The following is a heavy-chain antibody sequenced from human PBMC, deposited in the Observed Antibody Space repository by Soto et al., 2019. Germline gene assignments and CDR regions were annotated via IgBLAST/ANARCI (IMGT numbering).Heavy chain of an antibody. V-gene: IGHV4-4*07. CDR1: GVSDTSYT. J-gene: IGHJ4*02. Sequence: PXETLSLTCIVSGVSDTSYTWSLVRQPANKGLEWLGRVFSSVSATYSPSLKSRVRISMDTPENRISLKLDSVTAADAGVYYSTRDGMTTDDIWGPGNLGTVSS. D-gene: IGHD1-1*01. CDR3: TRDGMTTDDI. CDR2: VFSSVSA.